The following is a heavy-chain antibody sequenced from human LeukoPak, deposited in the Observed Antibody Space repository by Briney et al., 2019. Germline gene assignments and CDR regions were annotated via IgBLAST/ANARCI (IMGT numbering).Heavy chain of an antibody. V-gene: IGHV4-38-2*02. CDR1: GYSISSGYY. Sequence: SETLSLTCTVSGYSISSGYYWGWIRQPPGKGLEWIGSIYHSGSTYYNPSLKSRVTISVDTSKNQFSLKLSTVTAADTAVYYCARRPYYYDSSGYRDYWGQGTLVTVSS. CDR3: ARRPYYYDSSGYRDY. CDR2: IYHSGST. D-gene: IGHD3-22*01. J-gene: IGHJ4*02.